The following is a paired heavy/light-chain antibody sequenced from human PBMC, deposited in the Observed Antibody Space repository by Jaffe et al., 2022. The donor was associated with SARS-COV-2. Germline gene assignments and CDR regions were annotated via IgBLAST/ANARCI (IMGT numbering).Heavy chain of an antibody. D-gene: IGHD2-15*01. V-gene: IGHV4-59*01. CDR2: IYYSRGS. J-gene: IGHJ4*02. Sequence: QVQLQESGPGLVKTSETLSLTCTVSGASISSNYWSWIRQPPGKGLEWIGDIYYSRGSNYNPSLKSRVTISVDTSKNQFSLKLRSVTATDTAVYYCARAGGSLTSAQDLDYWGQGTLVTVSS. CDR1: GASISSNY. CDR3: ARAGGSLTSAQDLDY.
Light chain of an antibody. J-gene: IGKJ1*01. CDR1: QSVLYISNNKNY. Sequence: DIVMTQSPDSLAVSLGERATINCKSSQSVLYISNNKNYLAWYQQKPGQPPKLLIYWSSTRDSGVPDRFSGSGSGTDFTLTINSLQAEDVAVYYCHQYYTTPQTFGHGTKVEIK. CDR3: HQYYTTPQT. V-gene: IGKV4-1*01. CDR2: WSS.